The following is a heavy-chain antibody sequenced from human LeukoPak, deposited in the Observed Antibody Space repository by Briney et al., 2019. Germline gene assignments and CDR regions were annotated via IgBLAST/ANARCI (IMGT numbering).Heavy chain of an antibody. CDR3: ARSGPYYYYYYMDV. Sequence: PSETLSLTCTVSGGSISSGSYYWSWIRQPAGKGLEWIGRIYTSGSTNYNPSLKSRVTISVDTSKNQFSLKLSSVTAADTAVYYCARSGPYYYYYYMDVWGKGTTVTISS. D-gene: IGHD2-8*02. J-gene: IGHJ6*03. V-gene: IGHV4-61*02. CDR2: IYTSGST. CDR1: GGSISSGSYY.